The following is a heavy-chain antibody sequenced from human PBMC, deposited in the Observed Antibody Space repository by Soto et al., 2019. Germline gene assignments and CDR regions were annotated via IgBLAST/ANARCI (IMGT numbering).Heavy chain of an antibody. CDR2: ISGSGGST. CDR3: AKDVGLNGPLWYYYMDV. D-gene: IGHD2-8*01. J-gene: IGHJ6*03. CDR1: GFTFTDYA. Sequence: GGSLRLSCAASGFTFTDYAMSWVRQAPGKGLECVSAISGSGGSTYYADSVKGRFTISRDNSKNTLYLQMNSLRAEDTAVYYCAKDVGLNGPLWYYYMDVWGKGTTVTVSS. V-gene: IGHV3-23*01.